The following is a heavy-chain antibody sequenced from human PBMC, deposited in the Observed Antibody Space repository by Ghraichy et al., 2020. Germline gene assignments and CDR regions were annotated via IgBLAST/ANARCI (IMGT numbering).Heavy chain of an antibody. CDR2: IYSGGST. CDR3: VRDHSSGWFHY. D-gene: IGHD6-19*01. V-gene: IGHV3-53*01. Sequence: LSLTCAASGFTVSSNYMSWVRQAPGKGLEWVSVIYSGGSTYYADSVKGRFTISRDNSKNTLYLQMNSLRAEDTAVYYCVRDHSSGWFHYWGQGTLVTVSS. J-gene: IGHJ4*02. CDR1: GFTVSSNY.